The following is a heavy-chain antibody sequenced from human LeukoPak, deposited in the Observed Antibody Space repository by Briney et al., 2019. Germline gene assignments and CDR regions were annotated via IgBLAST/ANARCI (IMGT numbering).Heavy chain of an antibody. CDR3: ARDVVGASIAVAGGKGRDYYYYYYMDV. D-gene: IGHD6-19*01. Sequence: ASVKVSCKASGYTFTSYDINWVRQATGQGLEWMGWMNPDTGNTGYAQKFQGRVTMTRDTSISTAYMELSRLRSDDTAVYYCARDVVGASIAVAGGKGRDYYYYYYMDVWGKGTTVTVSS. J-gene: IGHJ6*03. CDR2: MNPDTGNT. V-gene: IGHV1-8*01. CDR1: GYTFTSYD.